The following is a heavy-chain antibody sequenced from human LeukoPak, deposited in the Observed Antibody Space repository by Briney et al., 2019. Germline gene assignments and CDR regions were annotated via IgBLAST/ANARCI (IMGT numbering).Heavy chain of an antibody. CDR1: GFTFSSYD. CDR2: IGTGGNT. V-gene: IGHV3-13*01. CDR3: TRGSPHGFDY. J-gene: IGHJ4*02. Sequence: GGSLRLSCAASGFTFSSYDFHWVRQGTGKGLEWVSSIGTGGNTYYLASVKGRFTISRDNAKDSLYLQMNNLRVEDTALYYCTRGSPHGFDYWGQGTLVTVSS.